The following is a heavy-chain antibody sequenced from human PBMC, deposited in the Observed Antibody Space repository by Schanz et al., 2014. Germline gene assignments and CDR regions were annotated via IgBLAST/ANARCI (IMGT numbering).Heavy chain of an antibody. CDR3: GEYGSASYTDP. CDR2: IIPPLRQT. D-gene: IGHD3-10*01. J-gene: IGHJ5*02. Sequence: QVRLVQSGAEVKKPGSSVKVSCKSSGATFNSYAFGWVRQAPGQGFEWVGSIIPPLRQTRYAQKFEKRVIITADTSTTTVYMDLASLTSEDTAVYYCGEYGSASYTDPWGRGALVTVSS. V-gene: IGHV1-69*04. CDR1: GATFNSYA.